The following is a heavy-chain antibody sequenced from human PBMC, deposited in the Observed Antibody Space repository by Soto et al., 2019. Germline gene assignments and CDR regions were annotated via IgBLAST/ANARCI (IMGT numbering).Heavy chain of an antibody. J-gene: IGHJ4*02. D-gene: IGHD3-22*01. V-gene: IGHV1-18*01. CDR3: ARRAPYDSSGWDY. CDR1: GYTFTSYG. Sequence: GASVKVSCKASGYTFTSYGISWVRQAPGQGLEWMGWISAYNGNTNYAQKLQGRVTTTTDTSTSTAYMELRGLRSDDTAVYYCARRAPYDSSGWDYWGQGTLVNVSS. CDR2: ISAYNGNT.